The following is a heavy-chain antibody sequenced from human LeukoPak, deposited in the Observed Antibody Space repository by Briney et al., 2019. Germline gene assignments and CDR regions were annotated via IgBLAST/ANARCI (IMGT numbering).Heavy chain of an antibody. Sequence: GGSLRLSCAASGFTFSSYGMHWVRQAPGKGLEWVAIIWYDGSDKYYADSVKGRFSISRDNSKNTLYLQMNSLRAEDTAVYYCARELPPVVNFYFDSWGQGTLVTVSS. CDR1: GFTFSSYG. D-gene: IGHD3-22*01. J-gene: IGHJ4*02. CDR2: IWYDGSDK. CDR3: ARELPPVVNFYFDS. V-gene: IGHV3-33*08.